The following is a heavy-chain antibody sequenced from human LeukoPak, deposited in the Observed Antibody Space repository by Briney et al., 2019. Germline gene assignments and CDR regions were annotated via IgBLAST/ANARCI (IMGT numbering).Heavy chain of an antibody. CDR2: MNPSSGNT. Sequence: PLASVKVSCKASGYTFTSYDINWVRQATGQVLEWMGRMNPSSGNTGYAQKFQGRVTMTRNTSISIAYMELSSLRSEDTALYYCARDEGYDNWFDPWGQGTLVTVSS. CDR3: ARDEGYDNWFDP. CDR1: GYTFTSYD. D-gene: IGHD2-2*01. J-gene: IGHJ5*02. V-gene: IGHV1-8*01.